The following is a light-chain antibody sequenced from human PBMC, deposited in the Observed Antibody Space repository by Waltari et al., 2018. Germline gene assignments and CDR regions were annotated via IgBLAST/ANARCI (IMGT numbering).Light chain of an antibody. CDR3: SSYTTSRTYI. CDR1: SSDVGGHNF. CDR2: DVN. Sequence: LTQPASVSGSPGQSIAISCPGPSSDVGGHNFFSWYQQHPGKAPKLIIYDVNSRASGVSDRFSGSKSGSTASLTISGLQTEDEADYYCSSYTTSRTYIFGGGTTVSVL. V-gene: IGLV2-14*03. J-gene: IGLJ1*01.